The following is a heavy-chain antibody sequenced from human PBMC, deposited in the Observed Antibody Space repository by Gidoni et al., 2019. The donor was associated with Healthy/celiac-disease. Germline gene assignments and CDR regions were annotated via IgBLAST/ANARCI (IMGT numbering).Heavy chain of an antibody. CDR1: GFTFSSSW. V-gene: IGHV3-74*01. CDR2: INRDGSST. CDR3: AREEMATPRLYYYGMDV. D-gene: IGHD2-15*01. J-gene: IGHJ6*02. Sequence: EVQLVESGGGLVPPGGSLRLSCAASGFTFSSSWMHWVRQAPGKGLVWVSRINRDGSSTRYADAGKGRFTISRDNAKNTLYLQMNSLRAEDTAVYYCAREEMATPRLYYYGMDVWGQGTTVTVSS.